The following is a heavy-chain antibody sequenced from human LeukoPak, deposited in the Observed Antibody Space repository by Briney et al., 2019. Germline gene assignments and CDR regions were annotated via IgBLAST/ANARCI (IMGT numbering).Heavy chain of an antibody. D-gene: IGHD3-10*01. J-gene: IGHJ6*03. V-gene: IGHV1-2*02. CDR1: GYTFTSYD. CDR3: ARTPGDYYYYYMDV. Sequence: ASVKVSCKASGYTFTSYDINWVRQAPGQGLEWMGWINPNSGGTNYAQKFQGRVTMTRDTSISTAYMELRSLRFDDTAVYYCARTPGDYYYYYMDVWGKGTTVTVPS. CDR2: INPNSGGT.